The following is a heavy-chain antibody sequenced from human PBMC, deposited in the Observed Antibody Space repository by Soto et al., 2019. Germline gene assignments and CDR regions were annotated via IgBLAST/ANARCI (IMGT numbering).Heavy chain of an antibody. J-gene: IGHJ4*02. D-gene: IGHD6-19*01. CDR3: AKGGRQWLVTSDFNY. CDR2: VSHDGRNT. Sequence: VQLVESGGGVVQPGRSLRLSCAASGFTFSDYARHWVRQAPGNGLEWVAVVSHDGRNTHYADSLKCRFTIPRDSSKNTVSLEMTSLRAEDTAVYYCAKGGRQWLVTSDFNYWGQGALVTVSS. CDR1: GFTFSDYA. V-gene: IGHV3-30*18.